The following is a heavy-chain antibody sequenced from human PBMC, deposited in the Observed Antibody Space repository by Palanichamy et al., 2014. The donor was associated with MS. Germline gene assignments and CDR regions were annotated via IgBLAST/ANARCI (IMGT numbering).Heavy chain of an antibody. D-gene: IGHD3-3*01. CDR3: ATGPSMRRITIFGVVQAWGMDV. J-gene: IGHJ6*02. CDR1: GYTLTELS. Sequence: QVQLVQSGAEVKKPGASVKVSCKVSGYTLTELSMHWVRQAPGKGLEWMGGFDPEDGETIYAQKFQGRVTMTEDTSTDTAYMELSSLRSEDTAVYYCATGPSMRRITIFGVVQAWGMDVWGQGTTVTVSS. CDR2: FDPEDGET. V-gene: IGHV1-24*01.